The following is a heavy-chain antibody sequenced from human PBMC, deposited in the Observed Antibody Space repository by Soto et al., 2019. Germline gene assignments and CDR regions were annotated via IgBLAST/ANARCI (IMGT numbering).Heavy chain of an antibody. CDR2: IYSGGST. CDR1: VFTVSRDY. CDR3: PRTYGNYFFGSDDAFDF. Sequence: HPGVSLRLSCVVSVFTVSRDYMSWVRQLPGKGLEWVSLIYSGGSTYYADSLRSRFTISRDNSKNTLFLQTNILTAEDTAGYFCPRTYGNYFFGSDDAFDFWGQWTMVTVSS. J-gene: IGHJ3*01. V-gene: IGHV3-66*01. D-gene: IGHD3-10*01.